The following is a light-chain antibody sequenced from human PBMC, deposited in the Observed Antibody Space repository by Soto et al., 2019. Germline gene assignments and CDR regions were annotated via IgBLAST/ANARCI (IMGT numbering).Light chain of an antibody. Sequence: LMTQSPSSLSESVGDRGTITCQASQDISNYLNWYQQKTGKAPKLLIYDASNLETGVPSRFSGSGSGTDITFTISSLQPEDIATYYCQQYDNPSWTFGQGTKVEIK. CDR2: DAS. CDR3: QQYDNPSWT. J-gene: IGKJ1*01. CDR1: QDISNY. V-gene: IGKV1-33*01.